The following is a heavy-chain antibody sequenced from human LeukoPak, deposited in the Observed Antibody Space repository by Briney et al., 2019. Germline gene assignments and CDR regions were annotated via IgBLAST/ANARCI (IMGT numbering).Heavy chain of an antibody. D-gene: IGHD2-8*01. Sequence: HPGGSLRLSCAASGFTFSSFEMNWVRQAPGKGREWVSYITSSASTIYYAESVKGRFTISRDNAKNSLFLQMNSLRAEDTAVYYCARKVLSCSRYFDYWGEGALVTVSS. CDR3: ARKVLSCSRYFDY. J-gene: IGHJ4*02. CDR2: ITSSASTI. CDR1: GFTFSSFE. V-gene: IGHV3-48*03.